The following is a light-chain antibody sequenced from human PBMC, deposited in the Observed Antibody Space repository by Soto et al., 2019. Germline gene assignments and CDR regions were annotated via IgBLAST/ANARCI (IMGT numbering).Light chain of an antibody. CDR2: DAS. Sequence: EIVLTQSPGTLSLSPRDRATLSCRASQSVSSSYLAWYQQKPGQAPRLLMYDASSRATGIPDRFSGSGSGTDFTLSINRLEPEDFAVYYCQQYGSSPLTFGGGTKVEIK. CDR1: QSVSSSY. J-gene: IGKJ4*01. V-gene: IGKV3-20*01. CDR3: QQYGSSPLT.